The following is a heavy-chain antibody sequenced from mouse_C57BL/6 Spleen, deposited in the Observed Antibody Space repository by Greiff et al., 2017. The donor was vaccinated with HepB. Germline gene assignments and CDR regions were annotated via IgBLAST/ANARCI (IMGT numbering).Heavy chain of an antibody. CDR1: GFTFSDYY. CDR2: INYDGSST. J-gene: IGHJ4*01. CDR3: ARDSEIGAMDY. D-gene: IGHD2-14*01. V-gene: IGHV5-16*01. Sequence: EVKLLESEGGLVQPGSSMKLSCTASGFTFSDYYMAWVRQVPEKGLEWVANINYDGSSTYYLDSLKSRFIISRDNAKNILYLQMSSLKSEDTATYYCARDSEIGAMDYWGQGTSATVSS.